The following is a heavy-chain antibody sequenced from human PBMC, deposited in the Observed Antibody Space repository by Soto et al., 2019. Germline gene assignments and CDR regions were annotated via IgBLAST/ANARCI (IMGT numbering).Heavy chain of an antibody. CDR3: ARELEAWFDP. V-gene: IGHV3-30-3*01. CDR1: GFTFSSYA. CDR2: ISYDGSNK. J-gene: IGHJ5*02. Sequence: QVQLVESGGGVVQPGRSLRLSCAASGFTFSSYAIHWVRQAPGKGLEWVAVISYDGSNKDYADSVKGRFTVSRDNSKNPVYLQMNSLRVEDTAVYYWARELEAWFDPWGQGTLVTVSS.